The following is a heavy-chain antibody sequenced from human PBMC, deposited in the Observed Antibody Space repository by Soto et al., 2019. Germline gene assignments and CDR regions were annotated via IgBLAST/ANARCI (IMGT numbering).Heavy chain of an antibody. CDR3: ARDSGGNSENYYGLDV. J-gene: IGHJ6*02. D-gene: IGHD1-1*01. CDR1: GVSVSSGDYY. V-gene: IGHV4-31*03. CDR2: IDRSGST. Sequence: QVQLQESGPGLVKPSQTLSLSCNVYGVSVSSGDYYWSWIRQHAGGGLEWIGYIDRSGSTYYKPCLRGRVIMSVDTSTNQIYQRLLSVTAADTAMYYCARDSGGNSENYYGLDVWGHGTTVTVSS.